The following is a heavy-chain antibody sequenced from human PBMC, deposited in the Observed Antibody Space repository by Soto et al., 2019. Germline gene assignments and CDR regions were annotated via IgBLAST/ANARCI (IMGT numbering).Heavy chain of an antibody. V-gene: IGHV5-10-1*01. CDR3: ARHLKSSSVGYHRGMDL. J-gene: IGHJ6*02. CDR2: IDPSDSYT. Sequence: PGESLKISCTGSAYSFSNFWITWVRQGPGRGLEWMRRIDPSDSYTSYSPSFQGHVTMSADKSSNTAFLHWSSLKASDSANYYCARHLKSSSVGYHRGMDLWRQGPAVTVSS. D-gene: IGHD6-6*01. CDR1: AYSFSNFW.